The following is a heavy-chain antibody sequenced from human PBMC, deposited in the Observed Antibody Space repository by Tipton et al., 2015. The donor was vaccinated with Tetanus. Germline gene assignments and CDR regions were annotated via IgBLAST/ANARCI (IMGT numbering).Heavy chain of an antibody. CDR2: ITDTGRT. Sequence: TLSLTCSVTGGSLRGGDYHWSWIRQPPGKGLEWIGYITDTGRTNYSPSLRNRLTISIDTSKTHFSLRLDSVTAADTAVYYCATDRRGPGEVRGLDNWGQGTLVTVSS. CDR3: ATDRRGPGEVRGLDN. J-gene: IGHJ4*02. CDR1: GGSLRGGDYH. V-gene: IGHV4-61*08. D-gene: IGHD3-10*01.